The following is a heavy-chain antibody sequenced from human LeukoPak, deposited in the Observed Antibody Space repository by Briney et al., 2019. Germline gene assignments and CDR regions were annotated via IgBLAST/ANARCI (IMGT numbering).Heavy chain of an antibody. V-gene: IGHV4-30-4*01. CDR3: ARDTRRVRGIAGYYYGMDV. D-gene: IGHD3-10*01. J-gene: IGHJ6*04. CDR1: GGSISSGDYY. CDR2: IHYSGST. Sequence: SQTLSLTCTVSGGSISSGDYYWSWIRQPPGKGLEWIGYIHYSGSTYYNPSLKSRVTISVDTSKNQFSLKLSSVTAADTAVYYCARDTRRVRGIAGYYYGMDVWGKGTTVTVSS.